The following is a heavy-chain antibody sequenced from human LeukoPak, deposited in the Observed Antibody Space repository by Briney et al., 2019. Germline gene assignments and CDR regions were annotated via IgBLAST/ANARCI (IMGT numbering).Heavy chain of an antibody. CDR1: GGPFSGYY. D-gene: IGHD6-13*01. V-gene: IGHV4-34*01. CDR2: INHSGST. J-gene: IGHJ4*02. Sequence: PSETLSLTCAVYGGPFSGYYWSWIRQPPGKGLEWIGEINHSGSTNYNPPLKSRVTISVDTSKNQFSLKLSSVTAADTAVYYCARDVAAAGSTSWGQGTLVTVSS. CDR3: ARDVAAAGSTS.